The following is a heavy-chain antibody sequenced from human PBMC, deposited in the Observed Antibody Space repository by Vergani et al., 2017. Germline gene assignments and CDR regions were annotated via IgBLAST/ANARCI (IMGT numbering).Heavy chain of an antibody. CDR2: IYHTGSA. D-gene: IGHD3-10*01. V-gene: IGHV4-38-2*01. CDR1: GYSITSGHY. Sequence: QVQLLESGPGLLKPSETLSLTCSVSGYSITSGHYWGWIRQPPGRGLEWIGSIYHTGSAYYNPSLKSRVTVSVDTSRNQVSLKLNSVTAADTAVYYCVRTVALWFGETKNGGWFDPRGQGTLVNVTS. CDR3: VRTVALWFGETKNGGWFDP. J-gene: IGHJ5*02.